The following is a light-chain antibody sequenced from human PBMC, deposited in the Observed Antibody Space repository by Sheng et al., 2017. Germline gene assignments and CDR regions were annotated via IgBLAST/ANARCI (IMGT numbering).Light chain of an antibody. CDR1: QSINSW. CDR2: KAS. CDR3: QQYNTYSLT. Sequence: DIQMTQSPSTLSASVGDRVTITCRASQSINSWLAWYQQRPGKAPNLLIYKASSLESGVPSRFSGSGSGTEFTLTISSLQPDDFATYYCQQYNTYSLTFGRRDQGGDQT. V-gene: IGKV1-5*03. J-gene: IGKJ4*01.